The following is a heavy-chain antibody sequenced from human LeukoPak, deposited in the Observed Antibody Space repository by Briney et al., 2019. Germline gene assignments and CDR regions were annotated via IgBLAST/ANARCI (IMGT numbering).Heavy chain of an antibody. J-gene: IGHJ6*02. Sequence: SETLSLTCTVSGGSISSGGYYWSWIRQHPGKGLEWIGYIYYSGSTYYNPSLKSRVTISVDTSKNQFSLKLSSVTAADTAVNYCARGGITMVRGVIIGRYYYGMDVWGQGTTVTVSS. CDR1: GGSISSGGYY. CDR2: IYYSGST. D-gene: IGHD3-10*01. CDR3: ARGGITMVRGVIIGRYYYGMDV. V-gene: IGHV4-31*03.